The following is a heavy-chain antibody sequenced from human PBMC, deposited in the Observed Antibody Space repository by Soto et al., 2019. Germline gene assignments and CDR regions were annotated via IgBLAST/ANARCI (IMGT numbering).Heavy chain of an antibody. Sequence: ASVKVSCKASGYTFTNFGISWVRQAPGQGLEWMGWISAYNGNTNYAQKFQGRVTISADKFTGTAYMELTGLRSDDTAVYYCAGDPDSHYNDSHASSYPWGQGTLVTVPQ. CDR3: AGDPDSHYNDSHASSYP. V-gene: IGHV1-18*01. D-gene: IGHD4-4*01. CDR1: GYTFTNFG. J-gene: IGHJ5*02. CDR2: ISAYNGNT.